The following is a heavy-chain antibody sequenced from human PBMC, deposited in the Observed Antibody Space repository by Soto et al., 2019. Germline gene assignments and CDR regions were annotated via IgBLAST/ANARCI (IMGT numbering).Heavy chain of an antibody. J-gene: IGHJ6*02. CDR2: ISAYTGNT. D-gene: IGHD2-21*02. Sequence: QVQLVQSGAEVKKPGASVKVSCKASGYTFTSYGISWVRQAPGQGLEWMGWISAYTGNTNYAQKLQGRVTMTTDTSTRPAHMELRSPRSDDTAVYYWAGLPHCGGDCYSDHYGMDGWGQGTTVTVSS. CDR1: GYTFTSYG. CDR3: AGLPHCGGDCYSDHYGMDG. V-gene: IGHV1-18*01.